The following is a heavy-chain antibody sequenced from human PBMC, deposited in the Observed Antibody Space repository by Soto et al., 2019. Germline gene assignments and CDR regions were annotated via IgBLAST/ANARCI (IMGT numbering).Heavy chain of an antibody. D-gene: IGHD4-4*01. J-gene: IGHJ5*02. Sequence: EVQLVESGGGLAQPGGSLRLSCAASGFTFSSYAMHWVRQAPGKGLEYVSAISNNGGNTYYANSVKGRFTISRDNSKNTLYRQMGSLRAEDMAVYFCARGSGSTVTTNWFAPWGQGTLVTVSS. CDR2: ISNNGGNT. CDR3: ARGSGSTVTTNWFAP. V-gene: IGHV3-64*01. CDR1: GFTFSSYA.